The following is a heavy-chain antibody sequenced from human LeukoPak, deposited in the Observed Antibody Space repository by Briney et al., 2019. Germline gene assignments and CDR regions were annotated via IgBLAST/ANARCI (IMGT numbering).Heavy chain of an antibody. CDR2: IYYTGTT. CDR1: GGSLSGHY. J-gene: IGHJ4*02. Sequence: SETLSLTCTVGGGSLSGHYWGWIRQPPGKGLELVGHIYYTGTTFYNPSLNSRVTITLDTSRNQFSLRLTSVIAADTAVYYCAKFSWGCSTASCYLTNWGQGALVTVSS. CDR3: AKFSWGCSTASCYLTN. V-gene: IGHV4-59*11. D-gene: IGHD2-2*01.